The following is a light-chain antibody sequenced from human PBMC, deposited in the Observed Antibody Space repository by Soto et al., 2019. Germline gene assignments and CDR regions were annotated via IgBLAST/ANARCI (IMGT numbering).Light chain of an antibody. CDR1: SSNIGRNT. V-gene: IGLV1-44*01. Sequence: QSVLTQPPSASGTPGQSVTISSSGSSSNIGRNTVNWYQQLPGTAPKVLIYSNNHRPSGVPDRLSGSKSGTSASLAISGLQSEDEADYYCAAWDDSLNAVVFGGGTKLTVL. CDR3: AAWDDSLNAVV. J-gene: IGLJ2*01. CDR2: SNN.